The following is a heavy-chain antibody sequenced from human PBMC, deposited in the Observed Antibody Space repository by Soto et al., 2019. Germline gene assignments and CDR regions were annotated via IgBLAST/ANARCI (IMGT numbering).Heavy chain of an antibody. V-gene: IGHV1-18*04. D-gene: IGHD3-3*01. CDR3: ARVRMRNYDFWSGYPPSYGMDV. J-gene: IGHJ6*02. CDR2: ISAYNGNT. Sequence: ASVKVSCKASGYTFTGYYMHWVRQAPGQGLEWMGWISAYNGNTNYAQKLKGRVTMTTDTSTSTAYMELRSLRSDDTAVYYCARVRMRNYDFWSGYPPSYGMDVWGQGTTVTVSS. CDR1: GYTFTGYY.